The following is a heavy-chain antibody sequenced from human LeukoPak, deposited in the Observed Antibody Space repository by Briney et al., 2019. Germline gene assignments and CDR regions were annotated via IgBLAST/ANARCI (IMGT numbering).Heavy chain of an antibody. CDR3: ARDPSTLVVVGATRAFDI. J-gene: IGHJ3*02. CDR1: GFTFSSYS. Sequence: GCLRLSCAASGFTFSSYSMNWVRQAPGKGLEWVSYIIVSGSYIYYADSVKGRFTISRDNAKNSFHLQMDSLRAEDTAVYYCARDPSTLVVVGATRAFDIWGQGTMVT. V-gene: IGHV3-21*01. D-gene: IGHD2-15*01. CDR2: IIVSGSYI.